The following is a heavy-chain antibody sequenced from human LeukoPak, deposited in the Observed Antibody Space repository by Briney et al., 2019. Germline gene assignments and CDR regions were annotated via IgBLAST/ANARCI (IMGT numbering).Heavy chain of an antibody. CDR2: ISYDGSNK. J-gene: IGHJ4*02. Sequence: GMXXVXQXXXXXXXXXAXISYDGSNKYYADSVKGRFTISRDNSKNTLYLQMNSLRAEDTAVYYCAKTLAGVGANYFDYWGQGTLVTVSS. V-gene: IGHV3-30*18. D-gene: IGHD1-26*01. CDR3: AKTLAGVGANYFDY.